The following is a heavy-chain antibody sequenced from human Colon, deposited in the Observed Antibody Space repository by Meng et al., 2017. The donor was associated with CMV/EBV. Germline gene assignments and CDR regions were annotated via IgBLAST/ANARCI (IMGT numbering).Heavy chain of an antibody. V-gene: IGHV3-30*02. CDR2: MTYDGGKE. CDR3: AKFRETKRDY. Sequence: QVQLVEYGGGVVQPGGSLRLSCVGSGFTFSSYGMHWVRQVPGKGLEWVAFMTYDGGKEYYADSVQGRFTISRDNFKNTLYLQMNSLRAEDTAIYYCAKFRETKRDYWGQGTLVTVSS. CDR1: GFTFSSYG. D-gene: IGHD1-7*01. J-gene: IGHJ4*02.